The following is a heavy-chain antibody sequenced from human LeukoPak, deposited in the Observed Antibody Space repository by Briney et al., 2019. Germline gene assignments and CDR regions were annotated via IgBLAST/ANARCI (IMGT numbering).Heavy chain of an antibody. V-gene: IGHV1-18*01. CDR3: ARDGSTSSDYFGY. D-gene: IGHD6-6*01. CDR2: ISVYNGDT. CDR1: GYIFTSYG. Sequence: GASVKVSCKASGYIFTSYGISWVRQAPGQGLEWMGWISVYNGDTNYAQKLQGRVSMTTDTDTSTAYLELRSLRSDDTAVYYCARDGSTSSDYFGYWGQGTLVTVSS. J-gene: IGHJ4*02.